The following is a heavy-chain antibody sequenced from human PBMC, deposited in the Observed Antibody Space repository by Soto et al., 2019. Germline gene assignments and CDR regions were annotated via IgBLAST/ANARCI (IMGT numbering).Heavy chain of an antibody. Sequence: PSETLSLTCTVSGGSITNYHWRWIRQSPGKGLEWLGYIYYSGSTNYNPSLKSPVTISVDTSKKQFSLKVYSVTAADTAVYYCARGQYGTSYFDYWGPGILVTVSS. CDR3: ARGQYGTSYFDY. J-gene: IGHJ4*02. V-gene: IGHV4-59*13. CDR1: GGSITNYH. CDR2: IYYSGST. D-gene: IGHD3-10*01.